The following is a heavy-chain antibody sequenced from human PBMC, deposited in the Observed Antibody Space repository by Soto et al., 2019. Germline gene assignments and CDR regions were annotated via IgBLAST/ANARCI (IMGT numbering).Heavy chain of an antibody. CDR1: GFTFSSYS. Sequence: EVQLVESGGGLVKPGGSLRLSCAASGFTFSSYSMNWVRQTPGKGLEWVSSISGTSSYIYYADSVKGRFTIYRDNTKHSLFLQMNSLRAEDTAVYYCAKDEGGTWIQLWLPFDYCGQGTLVTVSS. J-gene: IGHJ4*02. CDR3: AKDEGGTWIQLWLPFDY. CDR2: ISGTSSYI. V-gene: IGHV3-21*04. D-gene: IGHD5-18*01.